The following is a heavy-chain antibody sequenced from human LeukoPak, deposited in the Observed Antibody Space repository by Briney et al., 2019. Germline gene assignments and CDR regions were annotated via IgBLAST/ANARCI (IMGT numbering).Heavy chain of an antibody. CDR3: ARHSGYSGYDWTPNPFDY. Sequence: SETLSLTCTVSGGTISTPTYYWAWIRQPPGGGLEWIASVHYGGTTYYNPSLESRVTISADTSKNQFSLKLSSVTAADTAVYYCARHSGYSGYDWTPNPFDYWGQGTLVTVSS. J-gene: IGHJ4*02. CDR2: VHYGGTT. CDR1: GGTISTPTYY. D-gene: IGHD5-12*01. V-gene: IGHV4-39*01.